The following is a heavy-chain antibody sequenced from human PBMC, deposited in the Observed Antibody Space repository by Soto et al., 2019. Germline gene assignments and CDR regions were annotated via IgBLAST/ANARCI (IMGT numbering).Heavy chain of an antibody. J-gene: IGHJ4*02. CDR1: GGTFSSYA. CDR2: IIPIFGKA. D-gene: IGHD3-10*01. V-gene: IGHV1-69*13. CDR3: ESSGEYYFHY. Sequence: SVKISCKASGGTFSSYAISWVRQAPGQGLEWMGGIIPIFGKANYAQKFQGRVTITADESTSTAYMELSSLRSEDTAVYYCESSGEYYFHYWGQGTLVTXS.